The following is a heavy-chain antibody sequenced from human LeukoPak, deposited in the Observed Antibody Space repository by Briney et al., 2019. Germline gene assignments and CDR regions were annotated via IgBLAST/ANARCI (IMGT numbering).Heavy chain of an antibody. J-gene: IGHJ5*02. Sequence: PGGSLRLSCAASGYTFTSYAMHWVRQAPGQRLEWMGWINAGNGNTKYSQKFQGRVTITRDTSASTAYMELSGLRSEDTAVYYCARDQVICSSTSCYRPFDPWGQGTLVTVSS. D-gene: IGHD2-2*02. CDR3: ARDQVICSSTSCYRPFDP. CDR1: GYTFTSYA. CDR2: INAGNGNT. V-gene: IGHV1-3*01.